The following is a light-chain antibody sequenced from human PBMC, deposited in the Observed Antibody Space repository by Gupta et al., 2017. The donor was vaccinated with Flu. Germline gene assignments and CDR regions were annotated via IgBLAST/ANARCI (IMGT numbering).Light chain of an antibody. J-gene: IGLJ2*01. Sequence: GNTARIPCGGDSIGSKSVHWYQKKPDQAPVLVVHDDRDRPSGIPERFSGSNSGNTATLSISRVEAGDEADYYCHVWDSSSDHVVLGGGTKLTVL. V-gene: IGLV3-21*03. CDR2: DDR. CDR3: HVWDSSSDHVV. CDR1: SIGSKS.